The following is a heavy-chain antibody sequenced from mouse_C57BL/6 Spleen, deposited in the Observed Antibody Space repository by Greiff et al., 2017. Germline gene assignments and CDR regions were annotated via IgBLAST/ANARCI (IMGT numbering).Heavy chain of an antibody. CDR1: GYTFTSYW. CDR3: ARPKLGRDYAMDD. Sequence: QVQLQQPGAELVMPGASVKLSCKASGYTFTSYWMHWVKQRPGQGLEWIGEIDPSDSYTNYNQKFKGKSTLTVDKSSSTAYMQLSSLTSEDSAVYYCARPKLGRDYAMDDWGQGTSVTVSS. CDR2: IDPSDSYT. V-gene: IGHV1-69*01. D-gene: IGHD4-1*01. J-gene: IGHJ4*01.